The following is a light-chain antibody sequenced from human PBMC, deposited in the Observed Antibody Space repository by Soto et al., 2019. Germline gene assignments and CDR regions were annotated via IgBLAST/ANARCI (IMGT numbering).Light chain of an antibody. V-gene: IGKV1-5*03. CDR2: EAS. Sequence: DIQMTQSPSTLPASVGDRVTITCRASQSIINWLAWYQQKPGKAPKLLIYEASSLESGVPSRFSGSGYGTEFILTISSLQPDDFATYYCQQFSLYWAFGQGTKVDIK. CDR1: QSIINW. CDR3: QQFSLYWA. J-gene: IGKJ1*01.